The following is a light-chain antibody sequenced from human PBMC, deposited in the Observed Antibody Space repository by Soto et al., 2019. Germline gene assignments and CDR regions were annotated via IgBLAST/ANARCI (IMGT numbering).Light chain of an antibody. J-gene: IGKJ3*01. V-gene: IGKV3-20*01. CDR3: QQYGSSPFT. Sequence: EIELTQSPGTLSLSPGERATLSCRASQSVSSSYLAWYQQKPGQAPRLLIYGASSRATGIPDRFSGSGSGTDFTLTISSLEPEDFAVYYCQQYGSSPFTFGAGTKVDIK. CDR2: GAS. CDR1: QSVSSSY.